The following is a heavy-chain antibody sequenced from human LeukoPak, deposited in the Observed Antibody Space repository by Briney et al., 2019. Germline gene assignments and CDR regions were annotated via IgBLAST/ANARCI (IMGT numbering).Heavy chain of an antibody. V-gene: IGHV3-21*01. Sequence: GGSLRLSCAASGFKLFSEYSMNWVRQAPGKGLEWVSSISSTSRYIFYADSVKGRFTISRDNAKNSLYLQMNSLRAEDTAVYYCARGIVGTTETTFDYWGQGTLVTVSS. CDR2: ISSTSRYI. J-gene: IGHJ4*02. CDR3: ARGIVGTTETTFDY. CDR1: GFKLFSEYS. D-gene: IGHD1-26*01.